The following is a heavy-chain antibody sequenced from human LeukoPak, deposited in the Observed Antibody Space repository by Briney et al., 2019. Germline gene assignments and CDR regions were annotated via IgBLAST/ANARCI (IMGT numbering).Heavy chain of an antibody. Sequence: SETLSLTCTVSGGSISSGSYYWSWIRQPAGKGLEWIGRIYTSGSTNYNPSLKSRVTISVDTSKNQFSLKLSSVTAADTAVYYCARDFGTHESDYYYYYYMDVWGKGTTVTVSS. D-gene: IGHD3-10*01. V-gene: IGHV4-61*02. CDR2: IYTSGST. J-gene: IGHJ6*03. CDR3: ARDFGTHESDYYYYYYMDV. CDR1: GGSISSGSYY.